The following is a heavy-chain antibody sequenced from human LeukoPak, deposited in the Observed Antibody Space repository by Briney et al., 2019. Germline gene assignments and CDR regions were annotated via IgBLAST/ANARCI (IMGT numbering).Heavy chain of an antibody. CDR3: ARERAYSSSWYDPAVEYYFDY. D-gene: IGHD6-13*01. CDR1: GGSLSSYY. J-gene: IGHJ4*02. V-gene: IGHV4-4*07. Sequence: PSETLSLTCAVPGGSLSSYYGSCIRDPAGERLEWIWRIYTSGSPTYNPSVKSRVTISVDRAKTQFPLKMTSVHAADTAVYCCARERAYSSSWYDPAVEYYFDYWGQGTLVTVSS. CDR2: IYTSGSP.